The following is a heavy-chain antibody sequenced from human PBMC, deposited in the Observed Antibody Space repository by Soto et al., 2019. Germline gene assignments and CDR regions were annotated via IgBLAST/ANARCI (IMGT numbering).Heavy chain of an antibody. CDR3: ARQGCSGGSCYLTAFDI. CDR1: GYTFSSNW. CDR2: IYPGDSET. Sequence: PGESLKISCQTSGYTFSSNWIGWVRQMPGKGLEWMGIIYPGDSETNYSPSFQGHVTISADKSISTAYLQWSSLKASDTAMYYCARQGCSGGSCYLTAFDIWGQGTMVTVSS. J-gene: IGHJ3*02. V-gene: IGHV5-51*01. D-gene: IGHD2-15*01.